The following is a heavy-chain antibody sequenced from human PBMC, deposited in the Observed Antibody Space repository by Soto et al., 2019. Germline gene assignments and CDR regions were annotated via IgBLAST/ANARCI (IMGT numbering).Heavy chain of an antibody. J-gene: IGHJ6*02. V-gene: IGHV4-4*02. CDR1: GDSISSSTW. D-gene: IGHD1-26*01. Sequence: PSETLSLTCTVFGDSISSSTWWTWVRPTPGMGLEWIGETYHSGKTNSDPSLKSRVTMSVDKSRNHFSLELTSVTAADTAVYYCARGVKRGSHFYGMDVWGQGTTVTVSS. CDR3: ARGVKRGSHFYGMDV. CDR2: TYHSGKT.